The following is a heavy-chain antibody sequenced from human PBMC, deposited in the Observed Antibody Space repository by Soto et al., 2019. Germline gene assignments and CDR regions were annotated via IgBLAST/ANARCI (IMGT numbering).Heavy chain of an antibody. CDR3: AREGADILTGYQGPIQDY. J-gene: IGHJ4*02. D-gene: IGHD3-9*01. Sequence: ASVKVSCKASGYTFTSYGISWVRQAPGQGLEWMGWISAYNGNTNYAQKLQGRVTMTTDTSTSTAYMELRSLRSDDTAVYYCAREGADILTGYQGPIQDYWGQGTLVTVSS. V-gene: IGHV1-18*01. CDR1: GYTFTSYG. CDR2: ISAYNGNT.